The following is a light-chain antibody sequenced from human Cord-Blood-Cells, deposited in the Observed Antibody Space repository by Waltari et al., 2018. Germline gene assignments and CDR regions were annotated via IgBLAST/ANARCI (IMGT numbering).Light chain of an antibody. V-gene: IGLV2-14*01. CDR1: SSDVGGYNY. J-gene: IGLJ1*01. CDR3: SSYTSSSTYV. CDR2: DVS. Sequence: QSALTQPASVSGSPGQSITISCTGTSSDVGGYNYVSWYQQHPGKAPKLMIYDVSKRPSVVSNRFSGSKSGNTASLTISGLQAEDAADYYCSSYTSSSTYVFGTGTKVTVL.